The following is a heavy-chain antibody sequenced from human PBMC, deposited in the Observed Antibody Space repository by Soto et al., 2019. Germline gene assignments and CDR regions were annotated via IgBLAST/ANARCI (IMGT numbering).Heavy chain of an antibody. D-gene: IGHD2-15*01. CDR2: IYYSGST. Sequence: QVQLQESGPGLVKPSETLSLTCTVSGGSISSYYWSWIRQPPGKGLEWIGYIYYSGSTNYNPSLKSRVTRSVDTSKNQFSLKRSSVTAADTAVYYCARFDGSGRYFDYWGQGTLVTVSS. CDR3: ARFDGSGRYFDY. CDR1: GGSISSYY. V-gene: IGHV4-59*01. J-gene: IGHJ4*02.